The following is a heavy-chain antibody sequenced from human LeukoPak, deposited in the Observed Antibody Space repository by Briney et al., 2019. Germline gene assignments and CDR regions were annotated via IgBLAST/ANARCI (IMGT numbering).Heavy chain of an antibody. V-gene: IGHV4-39*01. CDR1: GGSITSYY. J-gene: IGHJ4*02. Sequence: SETLSLTCTVSGGSITSYYWSWIRQPPGKGLEWIGSIYYSGSTYYNPSLKSRVTISVDTSKNQFSLKLSSVTAADTAVYYCARGYSGYDWYDYGDIMDYWGQGTLVTVSS. D-gene: IGHD5-12*01. CDR3: ARGYSGYDWYDYGDIMDY. CDR2: IYYSGST.